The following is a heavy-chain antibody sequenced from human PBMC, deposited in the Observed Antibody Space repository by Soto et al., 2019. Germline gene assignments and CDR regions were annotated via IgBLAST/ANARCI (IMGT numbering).Heavy chain of an antibody. CDR2: ISSSISTI. V-gene: IGHV3-48*02. CDR1: GFTFSSSA. D-gene: IGHD3-9*01. CDR3: AREYDILTGYYDVGWFDP. J-gene: IGHJ5*02. Sequence: GGSLRLSCAASGFTFSSSAMNWVRQAPGKGLEWVSDISSSISTIYYADSVKGRFNISRDNAKNSLYLQMNSLRDEDTAVYYCAREYDILTGYYDVGWFDPWGQGTLVTVSS.